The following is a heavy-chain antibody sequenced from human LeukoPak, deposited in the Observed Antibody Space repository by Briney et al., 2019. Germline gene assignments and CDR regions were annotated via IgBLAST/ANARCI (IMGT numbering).Heavy chain of an antibody. CDR1: GFTFSNYG. V-gene: IGHV3-30*02. D-gene: IGHD1-26*01. CDR3: AKDFAVGATYYYYMDV. CDR2: IRFDGTSK. Sequence: GGSLGLSCATSGFTFSNYGMHWVRQAPGKGPEWVAFIRFDGTSKFYADSVKGRFTIFRDDSKNTLYLQMNSLRPEDTAIYYCAKDFAVGATYYYYMDVWGKGTTVTVSS. J-gene: IGHJ6*03.